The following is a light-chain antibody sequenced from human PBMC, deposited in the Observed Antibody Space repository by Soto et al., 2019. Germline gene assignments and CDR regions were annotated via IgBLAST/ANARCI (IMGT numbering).Light chain of an antibody. J-gene: IGLJ3*02. CDR2: GHN. CDR1: TSNIGAGYE. CDR3: LSWDDSLNGV. Sequence: QSVLTQPPSVSGAPGQRVTISCTGSTSNIGAGYEVHWYQQLPGTAPKLLISGHNNRPSGVPDRFFGSKSGTSASLAISELQSEDEAHYYCLSWDDSLNGVFGGGTKLTVL. V-gene: IGLV1-40*01.